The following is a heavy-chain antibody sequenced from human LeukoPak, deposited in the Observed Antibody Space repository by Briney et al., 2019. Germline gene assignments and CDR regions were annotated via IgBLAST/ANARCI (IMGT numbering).Heavy chain of an antibody. D-gene: IGHD5-18*01. CDR1: GFTFSNYG. CDR3: ARDVDTRGHYARFDP. V-gene: IGHV3-33*05. CDR2: ISYDGSKK. J-gene: IGHJ5*02. Sequence: PGRSLRLSCAASGFTFSNYGIHWVRQGPGKGLEWVAAISYDGSKKYYADSVKGRFTISRDSSKNTVDLQMSSLRAEDTALYYCARDVDTRGHYARFDPWGQGTLVTVSS.